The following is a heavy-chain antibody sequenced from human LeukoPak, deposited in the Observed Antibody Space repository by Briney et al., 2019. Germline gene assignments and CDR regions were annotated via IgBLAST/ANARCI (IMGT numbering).Heavy chain of an antibody. J-gene: IGHJ4*02. D-gene: IGHD3-3*01. CDR3: ARGSQLRFLEWLLYLANYFDY. CDR2: ISYDGSNK. V-gene: IGHV3-30-3*01. Sequence: GRSLRLSCAASGFTFSSYAMHWVRQAPGKGLEWVAVISYDGSNKYYADSVKGRFTISRDNSKNTLYLQMNSLRAEDTAVYYCARGSQLRFLEWLLYLANYFDYWGQGTLVTVSS. CDR1: GFTFSSYA.